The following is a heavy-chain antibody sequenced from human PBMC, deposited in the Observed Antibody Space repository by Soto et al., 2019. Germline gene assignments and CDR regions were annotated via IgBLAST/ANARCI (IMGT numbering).Heavy chain of an antibody. CDR3: ATSPTVTTPVAY. CDR2: MNPNSGNT. CDR1: GYTFTSYD. D-gene: IGHD4-17*01. Sequence: VASVKVSCKASGYTFTSYDINWVRQATGQGLEWMGWMNPNSGNTGYAQKFQGRVTMTRNTSISTAYMGLSSLRSEDTAVYYCATSPTVTTPVAYWGQGTLVTVSS. V-gene: IGHV1-8*01. J-gene: IGHJ4*02.